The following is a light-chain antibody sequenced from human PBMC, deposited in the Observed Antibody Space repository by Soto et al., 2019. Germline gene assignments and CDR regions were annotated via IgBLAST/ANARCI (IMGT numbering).Light chain of an antibody. J-gene: IGKJ2*01. V-gene: IGKV1-39*01. CDR2: AAS. Sequence: DIQMTQSPSSLSASVGDRVTITCRASQSISSYLNWYQQKPGTAPKLLIYAASSLQSGVPSRFSGRGSGTDFTLTISSLQPEDFATYYCQQSYSTPQTFGQGTKLEIK. CDR1: QSISSY. CDR3: QQSYSTPQT.